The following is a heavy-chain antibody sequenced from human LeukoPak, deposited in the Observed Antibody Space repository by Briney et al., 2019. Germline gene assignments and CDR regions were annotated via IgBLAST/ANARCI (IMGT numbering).Heavy chain of an antibody. J-gene: IGHJ4*02. CDR3: ARGATIGYSGYDYFDY. CDR2: IWYDGSNK. Sequence: PGGPLRLSCAASGXTFSSYGMHWVRQAPGKGLEWVAVIWYDGSNKYYADSVKGRFTISRDNSKNTLYLQMNSLRAEDTAVYYCARGATIGYSGYDYFDYWGQGTLVTVSS. D-gene: IGHD5-12*01. V-gene: IGHV3-33*01. CDR1: GXTFSSYG.